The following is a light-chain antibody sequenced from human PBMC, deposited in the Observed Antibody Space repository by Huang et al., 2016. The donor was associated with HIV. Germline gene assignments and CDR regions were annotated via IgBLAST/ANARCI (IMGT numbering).Light chain of an antibody. V-gene: IGKV3-20*01. CDR2: AAS. CDR3: HQYGTSVGT. Sequence: EIVLTQSPGTLSLSQGERATLSCGASQTVSNNFLAWYQHKPGQAPRLLIYAASSRATGIPDRFSGSGSRRDFNLTISRLEPEDFAVYYCHQYGTSVGTFGPGTKVDVK. CDR1: QTVSNNF. J-gene: IGKJ1*01.